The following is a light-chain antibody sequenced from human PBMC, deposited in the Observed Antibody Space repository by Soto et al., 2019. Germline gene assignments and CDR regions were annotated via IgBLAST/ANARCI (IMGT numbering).Light chain of an antibody. CDR2: GAS. Sequence: LSQSPGTVSLSPGERATLSCRASQSVSSSYLAWYQQKPGQAPRLLIYGASSRATGIPDRFSGSGSGTDFTLTISRLEPEDFAVYYCQQYGSSPLTFGGGTKVDIK. J-gene: IGKJ4*01. CDR3: QQYGSSPLT. CDR1: QSVSSSY. V-gene: IGKV3-20*01.